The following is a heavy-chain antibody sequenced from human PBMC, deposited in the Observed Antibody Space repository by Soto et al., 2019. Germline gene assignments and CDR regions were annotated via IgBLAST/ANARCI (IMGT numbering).Heavy chain of an antibody. CDR1: GGTFSTYT. CDR3: TLGSWSAETFDI. J-gene: IGHJ3*02. D-gene: IGHD6-13*01. CDR2: ILPMLDIT. Sequence: QVQLVQSGAEVKKPGSSVKVSCKASGGTFSTYTIIWVRQAPGQGLEWMGRILPMLDITNSAQRFQGRVTITADKSTSTAYLELSSLRSEDTAVYYCTLGSWSAETFDIWGRGTMVTLPS. V-gene: IGHV1-69*02.